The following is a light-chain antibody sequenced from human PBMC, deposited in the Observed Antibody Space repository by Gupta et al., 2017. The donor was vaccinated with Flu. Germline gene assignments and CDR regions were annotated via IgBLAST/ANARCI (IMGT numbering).Light chain of an antibody. CDR3: QQTDNTPLLT. Sequence: SSLSASVGDRVTITCRASQSISNYLNWYKQKPGEAPKLLVYRASSWQSGVPSRFSGSGYGTDVTLTISSRQPEDCTTYFCQQTDNTPLLTFGHGTKVDIK. CDR1: QSISNY. V-gene: IGKV1-39*01. J-gene: IGKJ1*01. CDR2: RAS.